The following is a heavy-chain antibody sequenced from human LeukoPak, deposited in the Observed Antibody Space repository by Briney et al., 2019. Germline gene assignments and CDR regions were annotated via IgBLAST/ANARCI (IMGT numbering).Heavy chain of an antibody. CDR2: IYYSGST. V-gene: IGHV4-59*01. Sequence: PSETLSLTCTVSGGSISSYYWSWIRQPPGKGLEWIGYIYYSGSTNYNPSLKSRFTISLDTSKNQSSLKLSSVTAADTAVYYCASTVTTNAEYFQHWGQGTLVTVSS. D-gene: IGHD4-17*01. CDR3: ASTVTTNAEYFQH. J-gene: IGHJ1*01. CDR1: GGSISSYY.